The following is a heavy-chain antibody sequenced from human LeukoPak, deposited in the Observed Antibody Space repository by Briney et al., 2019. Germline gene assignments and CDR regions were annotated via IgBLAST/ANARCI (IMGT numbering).Heavy chain of an antibody. D-gene: IGHD3-10*01. CDR3: ARDYYGSGSGWFDP. CDR2: IYTSGST. Sequence: SETLSLTCTVSGGSISSYYWSWTRQPAGKGLEWIGRIYTSGSTNYNPSLKSRVTMSVDTSKNQFSLKLSSVTAADTAVYYCARDYYGSGSGWFDPWGQGTLVTVSS. J-gene: IGHJ5*02. V-gene: IGHV4-4*07. CDR1: GGSISSYY.